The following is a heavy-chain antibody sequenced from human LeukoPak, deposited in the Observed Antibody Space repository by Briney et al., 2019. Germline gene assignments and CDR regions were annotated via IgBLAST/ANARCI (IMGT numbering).Heavy chain of an antibody. D-gene: IGHD6-13*01. Sequence: SETLSLTCTVSGGSISSYYWSWIRQPPGKGLEWIGYIYTSGSTNYNPSLKSRVTISVDTSKNQISLKLSSVTAADTAVYYYARQRVLNYHFDYWGQGTLVTVSS. CDR2: IYTSGST. CDR1: GGSISSYY. V-gene: IGHV4-4*09. CDR3: ARQRVLNYHFDY. J-gene: IGHJ4*02.